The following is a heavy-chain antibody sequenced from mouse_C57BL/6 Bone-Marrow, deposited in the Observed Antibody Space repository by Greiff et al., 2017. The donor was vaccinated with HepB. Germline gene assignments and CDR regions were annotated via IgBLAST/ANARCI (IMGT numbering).Heavy chain of an antibody. V-gene: IGHV5-12*01. Sequence: EVLVVESGGGLVQPGGSLKLSCAASGFTFSDYYMYWVRQTPEKRLEWVAYISNGGGSTYYPDTVKGRFTISRDNAKNTLYLQMSRLKSEDTAMYYCARQGSYYAMDYWGQGTSVTVSS. CDR3: ARQGSYYAMDY. CDR1: GFTFSDYY. CDR2: ISNGGGST. J-gene: IGHJ4*01. D-gene: IGHD3-2*02.